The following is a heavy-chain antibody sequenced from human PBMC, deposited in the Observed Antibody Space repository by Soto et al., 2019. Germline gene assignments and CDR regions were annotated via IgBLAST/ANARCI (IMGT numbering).Heavy chain of an antibody. Sequence: SLRLSCVGSGFTFSDYFMTWIRQAPGKGLEWVSYIYNSGSPIYYADSVKGRFTISRDNAKNSLYLEMNSLRAEDTAIYYCARGRGGAGYYYYGMNVWGQGTTVTVSS. D-gene: IGHD3-16*01. J-gene: IGHJ6*02. V-gene: IGHV3-11*01. CDR1: GFTFSDYF. CDR2: IYNSGSPI. CDR3: ARGRGGAGYYYYGMNV.